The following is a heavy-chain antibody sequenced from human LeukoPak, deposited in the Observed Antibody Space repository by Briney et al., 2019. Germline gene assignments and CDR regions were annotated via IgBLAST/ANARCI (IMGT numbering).Heavy chain of an antibody. CDR1: GGSVSSGSYY. J-gene: IGHJ4*02. V-gene: IGHV4-61*01. Sequence: SETLSLTCTVSGGSVSSGSYYWSWIRQPPGKGLEWIGYIYYSGSTNYNPSLKSRVTISEDTSKNQFSLKLSSVTAADTAVYYCARVSDYYDSSGFDYWGQGTLVTVSS. CDR3: ARVSDYYDSSGFDY. D-gene: IGHD3-22*01. CDR2: IYYSGST.